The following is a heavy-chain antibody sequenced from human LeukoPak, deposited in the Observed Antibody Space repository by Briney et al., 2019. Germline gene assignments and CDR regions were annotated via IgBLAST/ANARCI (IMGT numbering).Heavy chain of an antibody. V-gene: IGHV3-30*03. CDR2: ISYDGSNK. D-gene: IGHD4-23*01. Sequence: PGGSLRLSCAGSGFSFSSYWMSWVRQAPGKGLEWVAVISYDGSNKYYADSVKGRFTISRDNSKNTLYLQMNSLRAEDTAVYYCARDGAYGGNLFDYWGQGTLVTVSS. J-gene: IGHJ4*02. CDR3: ARDGAYGGNLFDY. CDR1: GFSFSSYW.